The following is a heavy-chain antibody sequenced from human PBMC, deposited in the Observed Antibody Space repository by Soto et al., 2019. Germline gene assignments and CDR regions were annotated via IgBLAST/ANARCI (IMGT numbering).Heavy chain of an antibody. CDR1: GGSISSSSYY. D-gene: IGHD3-3*02. CDR3: SFIWISSPTPQFYF. CDR2: IYYSGST. V-gene: IGHV4-39*01. J-gene: IGHJ4*02. Sequence: PSETLSLTCTVSGGSISSSSYYWGWIRQPPGKGLEWIGSIYYSGSTYYNPSLKSRVTISVDTSKNQFSLKLSSVTAADTAVYYCSFIWISSPTPQFYFWGQGTPDPGSA.